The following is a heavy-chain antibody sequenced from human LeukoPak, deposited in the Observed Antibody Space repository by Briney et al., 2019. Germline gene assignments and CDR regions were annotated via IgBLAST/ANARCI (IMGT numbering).Heavy chain of an antibody. J-gene: IGHJ4*02. V-gene: IGHV3-20*04. CDR1: GFTFDDYG. Sequence: GGSLRLSCAASGFTFDDYGMSWVRQAPGKGLEWVSGINWNGGSTGYADSVKGRFTISRDNAKNSLYLQMNSLRAEDTALYYCARGLYYYDSSGYYYFGYWGQGTLVTVSS. CDR2: INWNGGST. D-gene: IGHD3-22*01. CDR3: ARGLYYYDSSGYYYFGY.